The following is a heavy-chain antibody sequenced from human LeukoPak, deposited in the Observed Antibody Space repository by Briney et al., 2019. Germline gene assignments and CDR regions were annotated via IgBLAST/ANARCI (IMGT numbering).Heavy chain of an antibody. D-gene: IGHD6-13*01. Sequence: PSETLSLTCTVSGDSIRSSAYYWGWVRQAPGKGLVWVSRINPDGSSTRYADSVNGRFTISRDNAKNTLYLQMNSLRDEDTAVYYCARGLAAAGNSFDSWGQGTLVTVSS. J-gene: IGHJ4*02. CDR2: INPDGSST. V-gene: IGHV3-74*01. CDR3: ARGLAAAGNSFDS. CDR1: GDSIRSSAYY.